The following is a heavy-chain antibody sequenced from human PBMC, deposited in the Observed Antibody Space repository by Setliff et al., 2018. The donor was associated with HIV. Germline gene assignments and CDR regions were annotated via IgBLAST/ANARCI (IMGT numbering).Heavy chain of an antibody. CDR1: GFTFNNYA. D-gene: IGHD3-22*01. CDR3: ARASYYYDSSGWVDY. Sequence: GGSLRLSCAASGFTFNNYAMNWVRQAPGKGLEWVSGLSGSGANTYYADSVKGRFTISRDNSKNTLHLQMNSLRAEDTAVYYCARASYYYDSSGWVDYWGQGTLVTVSS. V-gene: IGHV3-23*01. CDR2: LSGSGANT. J-gene: IGHJ4*02.